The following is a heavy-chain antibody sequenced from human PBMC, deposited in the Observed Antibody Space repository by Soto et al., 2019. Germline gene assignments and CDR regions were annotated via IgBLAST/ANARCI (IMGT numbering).Heavy chain of an antibody. D-gene: IGHD2-21*01. CDR2: INHSGST. CDR1: GGSFSGYY. CDR3: AREDSLFAP. Sequence: SETLSLTCAVYGGSFSGYYWSWIRRPPGKGLEWIGEINHSGSTNYNPSLKSRVTISVDTSKNQFSLKLSSVTAADTAVYYCAREDSLFAPCGQGTLVTVSS. V-gene: IGHV4-34*01. J-gene: IGHJ5*02.